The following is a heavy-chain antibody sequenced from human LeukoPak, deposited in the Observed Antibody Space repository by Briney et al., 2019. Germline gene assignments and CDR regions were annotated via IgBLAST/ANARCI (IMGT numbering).Heavy chain of an antibody. V-gene: IGHV1-24*01. CDR2: FDPEDGET. J-gene: IGHJ3*02. Sequence: SVKVSCKVSGYTLTELSMHWVRQAPGKGLEWMGGFDPEDGETIYAQMFQGRVTMTEDTSTDTAYMELSSLRSEDTAVYYCATEVDILTGYYKDAFDIWGQGTMVTVSS. CDR1: GYTLTELS. CDR3: ATEVDILTGYYKDAFDI. D-gene: IGHD3-9*01.